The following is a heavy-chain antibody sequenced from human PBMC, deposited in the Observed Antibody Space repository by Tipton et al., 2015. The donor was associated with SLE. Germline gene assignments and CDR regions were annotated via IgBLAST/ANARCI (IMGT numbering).Heavy chain of an antibody. Sequence: TLSLTCTVFDGSLSGYYWAWLRQSPGKGLEWIGEISHGGGANYNPSLKSRVNLSVDTSKNQFSLKLASVTAADTAIYYCVARRYHDFWGGLSTGAFDVWGQGTMVTVSS. CDR1: DGSLSGYY. CDR2: ISHGGGA. V-gene: IGHV4-34*01. D-gene: IGHD3-3*01. J-gene: IGHJ3*01. CDR3: VARRYHDFWGGLSTGAFDV.